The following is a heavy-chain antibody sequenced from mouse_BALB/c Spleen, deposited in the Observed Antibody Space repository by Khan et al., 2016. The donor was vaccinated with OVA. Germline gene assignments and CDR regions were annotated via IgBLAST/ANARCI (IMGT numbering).Heavy chain of an antibody. D-gene: IGHD3-3*01. V-gene: IGHV3-2*02. Sequence: EVQLQESGPGLVKPSQSLSLTCTVTGYSVTSDYAWNWIRQFPGNKLEWMGYINYSGSTSYTPSLKSRISITRDTSKNQFFLQLSAVTTADTATYYCARGRAYWGQGTLVTVSA. J-gene: IGHJ3*01. CDR1: GYSVTSDYA. CDR2: INYSGST. CDR3: ARGRAY.